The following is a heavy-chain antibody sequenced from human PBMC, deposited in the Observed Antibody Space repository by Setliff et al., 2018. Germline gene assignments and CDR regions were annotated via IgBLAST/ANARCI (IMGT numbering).Heavy chain of an antibody. CDR3: ARGSSSSGVDY. J-gene: IGHJ4*02. CDR2: ISSSGTSI. D-gene: IGHD6-6*01. CDR1: GSTFSDYY. V-gene: IGHV3-11*04. Sequence: PGGSLRLSCAASGSTFSDYYMNWIRQAPGKGLEWISYISSSGTSIYYADSVKGRFTISKDNAKNSLYLQMNSLRAEDTAVYYCARGSSSSGVDYWGQGTLVTVSS.